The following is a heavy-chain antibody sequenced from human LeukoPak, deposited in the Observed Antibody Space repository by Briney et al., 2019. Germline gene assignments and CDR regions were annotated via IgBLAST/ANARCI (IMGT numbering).Heavy chain of an antibody. J-gene: IGHJ2*01. CDR1: GLTFSTYA. CDR2: LSASVLST. V-gene: IGHV3-23*01. D-gene: IGHD4-17*01. Sequence: AGSLRLSCAASGLTFSTYAMSWVRQAPGKGPELVSALSASVLSTYYADSVKGRFSISRDNSKNPLYKQMNSLRAKDTAVYNCAKEAGDSGDYSRYFDLWGRGALVTVSS. CDR3: AKEAGDSGDYSRYFDL.